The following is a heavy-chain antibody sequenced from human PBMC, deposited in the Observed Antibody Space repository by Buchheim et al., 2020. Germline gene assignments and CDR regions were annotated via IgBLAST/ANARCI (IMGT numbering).Heavy chain of an antibody. V-gene: IGHV1-2*02. CDR3: ARERTGDWASYYYGMDV. CDR2: ISPSSGGT. Sequence: QVQLVQSGAEVKKPGASVKVSCKASGYTFTGNYVHWVRLAPGQGLEWMGWISPSSGGTKYAQKFQGRVTMTSDTSISTAYMELSSLRSDDTAVYYCARERTGDWASYYYGMDVWGQGTT. J-gene: IGHJ6*02. D-gene: IGHD7-27*01. CDR1: GYTFTGNY.